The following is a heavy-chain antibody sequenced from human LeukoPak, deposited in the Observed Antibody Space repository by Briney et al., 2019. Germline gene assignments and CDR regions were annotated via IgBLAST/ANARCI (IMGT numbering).Heavy chain of an antibody. CDR1: GYSISSGYY. J-gene: IGHJ6*02. V-gene: IGHV4-38-2*02. D-gene: IGHD2-15*01. CDR3: ARDFTYCSGGSCYYYYGMDV. CDR2: IYHSGST. Sequence: SETLSLTCTVSGYSISSGYYWGWIRQPPGKGLEWIGSIYHSGSTYYNPSLKSRVTISVDTSKNQFSLKLSSVTAADTAVYYCARDFTYCSGGSCYYYYGMDVWGQGTTVTVSS.